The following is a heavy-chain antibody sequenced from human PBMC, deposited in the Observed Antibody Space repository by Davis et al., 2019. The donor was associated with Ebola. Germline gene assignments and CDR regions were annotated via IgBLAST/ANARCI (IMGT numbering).Heavy chain of an antibody. Sequence: KVSCKGSGYSFSSYWIAWVRQMPGKGLEWMGIIYPGDSDTRYSPSFEGQVTISADKSISTAYLQWSSLKASDTAMYYCARRDGSGSGYFDYWGQGTLVTVSS. CDR2: IYPGDSDT. CDR1: GYSFSSYW. D-gene: IGHD1-26*01. CDR3: ARRDGSGSGYFDY. J-gene: IGHJ4*02. V-gene: IGHV5-51*01.